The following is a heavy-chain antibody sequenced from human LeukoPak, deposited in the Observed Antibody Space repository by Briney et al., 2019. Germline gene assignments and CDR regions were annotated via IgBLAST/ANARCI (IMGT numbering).Heavy chain of an antibody. CDR3: ARDAFMGYDFWSGYQNWFDP. V-gene: IGHV1-18*01. Sequence: ASVKVSCKASGYTFTSYGISWVRQAPGQGLEWMGWINAYNGNTNYAQKLQGRVTMTTDTSTSTAYMELRSLRSDDTAVYYCARDAFMGYDFWSGYQNWFDPWGQGTLITVSS. CDR1: GYTFTSYG. CDR2: INAYNGNT. D-gene: IGHD3-3*01. J-gene: IGHJ5*02.